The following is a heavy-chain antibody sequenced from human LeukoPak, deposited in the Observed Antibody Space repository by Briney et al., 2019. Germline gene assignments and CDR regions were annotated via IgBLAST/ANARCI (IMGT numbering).Heavy chain of an antibody. D-gene: IGHD1-26*01. V-gene: IGHV1-2*02. J-gene: IGHJ3*02. CDR2: INPNSGGT. Sequence: ASVKVSCKASGYTFTGYYMHWVRQAPGQGLEWLGWINPNSGGTNYAQKFQGRVTMTRDTSISTAYMELSRLRSDDTAVYYCAREVGAITYDAFGIWGQGTMVTVSS. CDR1: GYTFTGYY. CDR3: AREVGAITYDAFGI.